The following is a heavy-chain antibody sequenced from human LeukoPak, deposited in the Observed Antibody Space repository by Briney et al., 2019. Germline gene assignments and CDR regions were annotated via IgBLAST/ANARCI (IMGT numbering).Heavy chain of an antibody. CDR1: GFTFGDYA. CDR3: TRDSGSYSSRAGPRDI. CDR2: IRSKAYGGTT. J-gene: IGHJ3*02. V-gene: IGHV3-49*03. Sequence: PGGSLRLSCTASGFTFGDYAMSWFRQAPGKGLEWVGFIRSKAYGGTTEYAASVKGRFTISRDDSKSIAYLQMNSLKTEDTAVYYCTRDSGSYSSRAGPRDIWGQGTMVTVSS. D-gene: IGHD6-13*01.